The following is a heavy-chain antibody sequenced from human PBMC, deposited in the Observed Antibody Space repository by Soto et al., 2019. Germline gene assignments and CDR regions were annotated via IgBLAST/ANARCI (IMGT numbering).Heavy chain of an antibody. CDR3: ARADLFLMAYEFGY. D-gene: IGHD2-8*01. CDR1: GFTFNNYA. J-gene: IGHJ4*02. V-gene: IGHV3-23*01. CDR2: INASGDKT. Sequence: EVQLLESGGGLVQRGGSLRVSCAASGFTFNNYAMTWVRQAPGKGLEWASFINASGDKTYYADSVKGRFTISRDNSKNTLSLQMSSLRDDDTAVYFCARADLFLMAYEFGYRGQGTLVTVSS.